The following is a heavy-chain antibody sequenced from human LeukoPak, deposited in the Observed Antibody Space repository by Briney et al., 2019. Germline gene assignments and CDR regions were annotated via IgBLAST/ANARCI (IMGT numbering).Heavy chain of an antibody. CDR2: IYYSGST. CDR1: GGSISSYY. CDR3: ARDVNSYDYGDQGGWFDP. V-gene: IGHV4-59*01. Sequence: PSETLSLTCTVSGGSISSYYWSWIRQPPGKGLEWIGFIYYSGSTNYNPSLKSRVTISVDTSKNQFSLKLSSVTATDTAMYYCARDVNSYDYGDQGGWFDPWGQGTLVTVSS. D-gene: IGHD4-17*01. J-gene: IGHJ5*02.